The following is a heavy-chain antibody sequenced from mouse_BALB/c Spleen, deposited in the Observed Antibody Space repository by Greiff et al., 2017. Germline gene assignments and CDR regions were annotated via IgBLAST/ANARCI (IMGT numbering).Heavy chain of an antibody. CDR2: ISSGGSYT. D-gene: IGHD2-3*01. CDR1: GFTFSSYA. CDR3: ARHSPYDLHYFDY. V-gene: IGHV5-9-3*01. Sequence: EVQVVESGGGLVKPGGSLKLSCAASGFTFSSYAMSWVRQTPEKRLEWVATISSGGSYTYYPDSVKGRFTISRDNAKNTLYLQMSSLRSEDTAMYYCARHSPYDLHYFDYWGQGTTLTVSS. J-gene: IGHJ2*01.